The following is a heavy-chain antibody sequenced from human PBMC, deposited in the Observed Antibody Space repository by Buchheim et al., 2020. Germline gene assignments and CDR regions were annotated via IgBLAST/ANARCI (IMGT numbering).Heavy chain of an antibody. CDR1: GFTFSSYG. D-gene: IGHD3-9*01. CDR2: ISYDGSNK. J-gene: IGHJ3*02. V-gene: IGHV3-30*03. Sequence: QVQLVESGGGVVQPGGSLRLSCAASGFTFSSYGMHWVRQAPGKGLEWVAVISYDGSNKYYADSVKGRFTISRDNSKNTLYLQMNSLRAEDTAVYYWAQNLRYFDWRDAFDSWGQGT. CDR3: AQNLRYFDWRDAFDS.